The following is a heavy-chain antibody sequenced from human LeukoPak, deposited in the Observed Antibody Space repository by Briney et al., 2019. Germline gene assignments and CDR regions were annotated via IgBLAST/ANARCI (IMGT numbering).Heavy chain of an antibody. V-gene: IGHV3-15*01. Sequence: GGSLRLSCAASGFTFSNAWMSWVRQAPGKGLEWVGRIKSRTDGGTTDYAAPVKGRFTISRDDSKNTLSLQMNSLKTEDTAVYYCTTEDIVVIPAAFDYWGQGTLVTVSS. J-gene: IGHJ4*02. CDR2: IKSRTDGGTT. CDR1: GFTFSNAW. D-gene: IGHD2-2*01. CDR3: TTEDIVVIPAAFDY.